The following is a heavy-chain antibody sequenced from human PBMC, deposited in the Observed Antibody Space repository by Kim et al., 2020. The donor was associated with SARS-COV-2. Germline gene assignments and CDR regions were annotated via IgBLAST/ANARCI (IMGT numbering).Heavy chain of an antibody. CDR2: INPNSGGT. CDR1: GYTFTGYY. D-gene: IGHD3-22*01. J-gene: IGHJ5*02. V-gene: IGHV1-2*02. CDR3: ARDGPVVTRNRNNHWFDP. Sequence: ASVKVSCKASGYTFTGYYMHWVRQAPGQGLEWMGWINPNSGGTNYAQKFQGRVTMTRDTSISTAYMELSRLRSDDTAVYYCARDGPVVTRNRNNHWFDPWGQGTLVTVSS.